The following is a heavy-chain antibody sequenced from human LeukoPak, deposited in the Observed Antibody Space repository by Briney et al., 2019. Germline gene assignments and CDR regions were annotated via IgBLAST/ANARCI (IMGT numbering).Heavy chain of an antibody. V-gene: IGHV3-30-3*01. CDR2: ISYDGSNK. J-gene: IGHJ5*02. D-gene: IGHD3-10*01. CDR3: AKEGGWFEINWFDP. CDR1: GFTFSSYA. Sequence: GGSLRLSCAASGFTFSSYAMHWVRQAPGKGLEWVAVISYDGSNKYYADSVKGRFTISRDNSKNTLYLQMNSLRAEDTAVYYCAKEGGWFEINWFDPWGQGTLVTVSS.